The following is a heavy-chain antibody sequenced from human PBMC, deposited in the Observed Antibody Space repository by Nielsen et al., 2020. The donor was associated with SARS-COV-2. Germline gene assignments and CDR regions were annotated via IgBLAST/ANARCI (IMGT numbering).Heavy chain of an antibody. CDR1: GFTFDDYA. CDR2: ISWNSGSI. Sequence: GESLRLSCAASGFTFDDYAMHWVRQAPGKGLEWVSGISWNSGSIGYADSVKGRFTISRDNAKNSLYLQMNSLRAEDTAVYYCARDLAEYFQHWGQGTLVTVSS. J-gene: IGHJ1*01. V-gene: IGHV3-9*01. CDR3: ARDLAEYFQH.